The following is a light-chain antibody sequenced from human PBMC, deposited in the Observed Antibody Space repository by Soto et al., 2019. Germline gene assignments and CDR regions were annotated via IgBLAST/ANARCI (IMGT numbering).Light chain of an antibody. CDR1: QDISNY. CDR3: QQYDNLPPYT. V-gene: IGKV1-33*01. Sequence: DIQMTQSPSSRSASVGDRVTITCQASQDISNYLNWYQQKPGKAPKLLIYDASNLETGVPSRFSGSGSVTDFTFTISSLQPEDIATYYCQQYDNLPPYTFGQGTKLEIQ. CDR2: DAS. J-gene: IGKJ2*01.